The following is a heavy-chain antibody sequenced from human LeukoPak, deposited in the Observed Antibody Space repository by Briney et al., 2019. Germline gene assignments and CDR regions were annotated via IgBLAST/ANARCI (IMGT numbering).Heavy chain of an antibody. CDR2: FIPLFYTA. J-gene: IGHJ5*02. Sequence: GASVKVSCKASGGTFSTYAINWVRQAPGQGLEWMGGFIPLFYTAKYAQKFQGRVTITADKSTSTAYMELSGLRSEDTAVYYCARGRIYDVLTGSYSKNWFDPWGQGTLVTVSS. CDR1: GGTFSTYA. D-gene: IGHD3-9*01. CDR3: ARGRIYDVLTGSYSKNWFDP. V-gene: IGHV1-69*06.